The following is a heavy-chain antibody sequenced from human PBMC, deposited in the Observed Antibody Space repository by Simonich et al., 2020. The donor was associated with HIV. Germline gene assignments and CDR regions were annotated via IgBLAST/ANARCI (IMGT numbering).Heavy chain of an antibody. Sequence: QVQLQQWGAGLLKPSETLSLTCAVYGGSFSGYSWSGIRHPPGKGLEWIGKINHSVITNNKSSLNSRASISVDKSKNQFSLKLSSVTAADTAIYYCARRDRELILYFDYWGQGNLVTVSS. CDR3: ARRDRELILYFDY. CDR2: INHSVIT. CDR1: GGSFSGYS. D-gene: IGHD3-3*01. V-gene: IGHV4-34*04. J-gene: IGHJ4*02.